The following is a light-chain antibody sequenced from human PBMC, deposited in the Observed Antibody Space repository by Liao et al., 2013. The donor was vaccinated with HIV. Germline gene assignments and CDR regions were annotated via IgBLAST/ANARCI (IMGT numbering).Light chain of an antibody. V-gene: IGLV3-1*01. Sequence: SYELTQPPSVSVSPGQTASITCSGDKLGDKYACWYQQKPGQSPVQVIYQDTKRPSGIPERFSGSNSGNTATLTISGTQAMDEADYYCQAWDRNTAIFGGGTKLTVL. CDR3: QAWDRNTAI. CDR2: QDT. CDR1: KLGDKY. J-gene: IGLJ2*01.